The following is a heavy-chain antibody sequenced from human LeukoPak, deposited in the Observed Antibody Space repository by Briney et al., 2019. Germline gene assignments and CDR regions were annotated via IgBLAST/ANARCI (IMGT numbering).Heavy chain of an antibody. Sequence: HPGGSLRLSCAASGFTVSSRYMSWVRQAPGKGLEWVSAIDSGGHTCYADSVKGRFTISRDNSKNKLHLQINSLRAEDTAVYYCARDLVGSSGWWDFDSWGQGTLVTVSS. CDR3: ARDLVGSSGWWDFDS. V-gene: IGHV3-66*01. J-gene: IGHJ4*02. D-gene: IGHD6-19*01. CDR2: IDSGGHT. CDR1: GFTVSSRY.